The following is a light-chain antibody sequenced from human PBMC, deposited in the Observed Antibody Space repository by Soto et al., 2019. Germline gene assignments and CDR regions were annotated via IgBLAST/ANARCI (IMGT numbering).Light chain of an antibody. V-gene: IGKV1-39*01. CDR2: AAS. CDR3: QQSYSTPWT. J-gene: IGKJ1*01. CDR1: QSISSY. Sequence: DIQMTQSPSSLSASVGDRVTITCRASQSISSYLNWYQQKPGKAPKLLIYAASSLQSGVPSRFSGSGSGTDVTLTISCLQPEDFATYYCQQSYSTPWTFGQGTKVEIK.